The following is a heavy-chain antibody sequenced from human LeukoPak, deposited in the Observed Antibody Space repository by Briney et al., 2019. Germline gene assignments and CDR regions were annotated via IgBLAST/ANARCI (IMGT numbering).Heavy chain of an antibody. J-gene: IGHJ3*02. CDR3: ARPTSGQSFDI. V-gene: IGHV3-53*01. CDR2: IYPGDST. D-gene: IGHD6-19*01. CDR1: GFTVSGNY. Sequence: GGSLRLSCAASGFTVSGNYMSLVRQAPGKGLEWVSIIYPGDSTYYADSVKGRFTISRNNSKNTLDLQMNSLRAEDTAVYFCARPTSGQSFDIWGQGTMVTVSS.